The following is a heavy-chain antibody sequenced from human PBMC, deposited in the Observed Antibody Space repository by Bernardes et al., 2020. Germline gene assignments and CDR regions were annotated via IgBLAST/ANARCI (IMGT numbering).Heavy chain of an antibody. J-gene: IGHJ4*01. CDR3: AKAPAKGYCSTTTCDLFDY. V-gene: IGHV4-59*01. Sequence: SETLSLTCTVSNGSISGYFWSWIRQPPGKGLEWIGYIYYSGSTNYNPSLKSRVTISVNTSKNQFSLKLSSVPAADTSVYYCAKAPAKGYCSTTTCDLFDYWGQGTLVTVSS. CDR2: IYYSGST. CDR1: NGSISGYF. D-gene: IGHD2-2*01.